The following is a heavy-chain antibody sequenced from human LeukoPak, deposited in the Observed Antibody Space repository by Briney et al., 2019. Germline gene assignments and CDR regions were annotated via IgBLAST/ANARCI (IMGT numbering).Heavy chain of an antibody. D-gene: IGHD2-2*03. CDR1: GGSFSGYY. J-gene: IGHJ5*02. CDR2: INHSGST. Sequence: SETLSLTCAVYGGSFSGYYWSWIRQPPGKGLEWIGEINHSGSTNYNPSLKSRVTISVDTSKNQFSLKLSSVTAADTAVYYRARLDIVVVPAAKNWFDPWGQGTLVTVSS. V-gene: IGHV4-34*01. CDR3: ARLDIVVVPAAKNWFDP.